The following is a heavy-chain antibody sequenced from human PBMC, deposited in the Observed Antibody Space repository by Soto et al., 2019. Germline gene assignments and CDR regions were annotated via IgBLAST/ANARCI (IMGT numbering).Heavy chain of an antibody. CDR2: IYRSGAT. CDR1: GFTVTSNY. J-gene: IGHJ6*02. D-gene: IGHD3-10*01. Sequence: GGSLRLSCAASGFTVTSNYMTWVRQAPGKGLEWVSVIYRSGATYYPDSVRGRFTASRDYSHNTLYLQMDSLRVEDTAVYYCARDSGMIRGSYGVDVWGPGTPVTVSS. V-gene: IGHV3-53*01. CDR3: ARDSGMIRGSYGVDV.